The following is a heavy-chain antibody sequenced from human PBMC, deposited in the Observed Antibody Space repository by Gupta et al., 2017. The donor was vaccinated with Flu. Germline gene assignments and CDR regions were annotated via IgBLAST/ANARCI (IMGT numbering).Heavy chain of an antibody. J-gene: IGHJ4*02. D-gene: IGHD1-26*01. V-gene: IGHV3-23*01. Sequence: EVQLLESGGGLVQPGGSLRLSCAASGFTFSNYAMSGLRQAPGKGREWVSAISGSGGSTYYADSVKGRFTISRDNSKNTLYLQMNSRRAEDTAVYYCAKRPEGGELLLGNYWGQGTLVTVAS. CDR3: AKRPEGGELLLGNY. CDR2: ISGSGGST. CDR1: GFTFSNYA.